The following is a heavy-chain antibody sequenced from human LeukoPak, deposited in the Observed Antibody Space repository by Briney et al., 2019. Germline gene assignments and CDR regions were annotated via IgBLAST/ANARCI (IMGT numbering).Heavy chain of an antibody. V-gene: IGHV3-21*01. CDR3: ASAPSGTTHFDY. CDR2: IRSSSSFI. D-gene: IGHD1-26*01. Sequence: PGSSLRLSCAASGFILSSYSMNWVRQAPGKGLEWVSSIRSSSSFIYSADSVKGRFTISRDNAKNSLYLQMNSLRAEDTAVYYCASAPSGTTHFDYWGQGTLVTVSS. J-gene: IGHJ4*02. CDR1: GFILSSYS.